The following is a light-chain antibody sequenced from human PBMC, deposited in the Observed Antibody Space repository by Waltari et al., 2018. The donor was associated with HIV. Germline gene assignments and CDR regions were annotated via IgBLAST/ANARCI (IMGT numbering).Light chain of an antibody. Sequence: QSVLTQPPSVSGAPGRSVIITCTGNNSNIGAPYDVHWYQQLPGAAPKLLISMNTNRPSGVRDRLSVSRAGTSASLAITVLQAGDEADYYCQSYDTSLGASVFGGGTKLTVL. J-gene: IGLJ3*02. CDR3: QSYDTSLGASV. CDR2: MNT. V-gene: IGLV1-40*01. CDR1: NSNIGAPYD.